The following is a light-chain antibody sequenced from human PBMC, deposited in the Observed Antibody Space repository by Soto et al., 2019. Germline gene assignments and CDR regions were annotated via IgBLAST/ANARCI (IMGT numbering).Light chain of an antibody. CDR1: SGHSTYA. CDR3: QTWATVPDWV. Sequence: QLVLTQSPSASASLGASVKLTCTLSSGHSTYAIEWHQQQPEKGPRYLMKLDSDGSHSKGDGIPDRFSGSSSGAERYLTISSLQSEDEADYYCQTWATVPDWVFGGGTKLTVL. CDR2: LDSDGSH. V-gene: IGLV4-69*01. J-gene: IGLJ3*02.